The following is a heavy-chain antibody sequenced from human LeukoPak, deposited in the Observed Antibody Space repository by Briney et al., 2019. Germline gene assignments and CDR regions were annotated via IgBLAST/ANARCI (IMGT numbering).Heavy chain of an antibody. CDR1: GGSISSYY. V-gene: IGHV4-4*07. D-gene: IGHD2-15*01. CDR2: IYTSGST. J-gene: IGHJ4*02. Sequence: SETLSLTCTVSGGSISSYYWSWIRQPAGKGLEWIGRIYTSGSTNYNPSLKSRVTMSVDTSKNQFSLKLSSVTAADTAVYYCARDHCSGGSCYFPLDYWGQGTLVTVSS. CDR3: ARDHCSGGSCYFPLDY.